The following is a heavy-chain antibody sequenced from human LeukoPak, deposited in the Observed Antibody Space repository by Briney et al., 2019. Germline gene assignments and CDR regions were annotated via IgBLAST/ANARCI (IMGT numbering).Heavy chain of an antibody. V-gene: IGHV1-69*13. J-gene: IGHJ6*02. D-gene: IGHD3-16*01. CDR2: IIPIFGTA. CDR1: GGTFSSYA. CDR3: ARSYRDYYYYYYGMDV. Sequence: SVKVSCKASGGTFSSYAISWVRQAPGQGLEWMGGIIPIFGTANYAQKFQGRVTITADESTSTAYMELSSLRSEDTAVYYCARSYRDYYYYYYGMDVWGQGTTVTVSS.